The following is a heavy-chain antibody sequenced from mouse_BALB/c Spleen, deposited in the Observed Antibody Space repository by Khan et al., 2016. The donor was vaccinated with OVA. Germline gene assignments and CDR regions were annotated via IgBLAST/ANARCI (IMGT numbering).Heavy chain of an antibody. CDR2: INLYSGEP. Sequence: ESPGKVVKRMGWINLYSGEPTYADDFKGRFAFTLETSASTAYLQINNLKNEDTATYFCARPTYFSSTLDHWGQGTSVTVSS. D-gene: IGHD2-1*01. CDR3: ARPTYFSSTLDH. J-gene: IGHJ4*01. V-gene: IGHV9-3-1*01.